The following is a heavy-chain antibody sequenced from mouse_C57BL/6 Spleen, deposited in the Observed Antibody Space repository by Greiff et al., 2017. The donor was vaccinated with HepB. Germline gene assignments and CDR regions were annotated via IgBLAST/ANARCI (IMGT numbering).Heavy chain of an antibody. J-gene: IGHJ3*01. CDR3: TSGGGGSY. V-gene: IGHV14-4*01. CDR1: GFNIKDDY. D-gene: IGHD3-2*02. CDR2: IDPENGDT. Sequence: EVQRVESGAELVRPGASVKLSCTASGFNIKDDYMHWVKQRPEQGLEWIGWIDPENGDTEYASKFQGKATITADTSSNTAYLQLSSLTSEDTAVYYGTSGGGGSYWGQGTLVTVSA.